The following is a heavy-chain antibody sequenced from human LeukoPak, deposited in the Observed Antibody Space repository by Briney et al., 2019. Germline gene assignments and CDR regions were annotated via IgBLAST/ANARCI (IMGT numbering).Heavy chain of an antibody. CDR3: AREQVVTDPGGTFHM. D-gene: IGHD2-21*02. J-gene: IGHJ3*02. V-gene: IGHV3-30*04. CDR2: ISYDGRNK. CDR1: GFTFRDYA. Sequence: PGGSLRLSCAASGFTFRDYAMHWVRQTPGKGLEWVAVISYDGRNKYYADSVKGRFTISRDNSKNTLYLQMNSLRAEDAGFYYCAREQVVTDPGGTFHMWGQGTMVTVSS.